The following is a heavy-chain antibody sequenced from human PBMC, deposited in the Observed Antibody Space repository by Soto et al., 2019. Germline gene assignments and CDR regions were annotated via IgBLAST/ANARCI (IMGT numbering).Heavy chain of an antibody. J-gene: IGHJ6*02. D-gene: IGHD3-16*01. CDR2: AYYRSKWIH. V-gene: IGHV6-1*01. CDR1: GDSVSSSSAA. CDR3: AGVVWFRGMDV. Sequence: SQTLSLTCDISGDSVSSSSAAWNWIRQSPSRGLEWLGRAYYRSKWIHEYTVSMESRITINPDTSKNQFSLHIYSVTPEDTAVYYCAGVVWFRGMDVWGQGTPVTV.